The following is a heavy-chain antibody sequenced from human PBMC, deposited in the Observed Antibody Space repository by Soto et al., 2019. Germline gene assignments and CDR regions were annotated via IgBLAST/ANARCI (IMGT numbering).Heavy chain of an antibody. V-gene: IGHV2-26*01. J-gene: IGHJ5*02. CDR1: GFSLSNARMG. Sequence: SGPTLVNPTETLTLTCTVSGFSLSNARMGVSWIRQPPGKALEWLAHIFSNDEKSYSTSLKSRLTISKDTSKNQVVLTMTNMDPADTATYYCAQIGLGEIKGPWGPGTLVTVSS. CDR2: IFSNDEK. CDR3: AQIGLGEIKGP. D-gene: IGHD3-10*01.